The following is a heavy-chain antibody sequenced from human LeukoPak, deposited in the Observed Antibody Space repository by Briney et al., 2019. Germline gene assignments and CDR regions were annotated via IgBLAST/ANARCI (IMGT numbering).Heavy chain of an antibody. CDR1: GFTFDDHT. J-gene: IGHJ4*02. D-gene: IGHD3-10*01. CDR2: ISGSGGST. Sequence: PGGSLRLSCAASGFTFDDHTMHWVRQAPGKGLEWVSAISGSGGSTYYADSVKGRFTISRDNSKNTLYLQMNSLRAEDTAVYYCAKDGLWFGELYDYWGQGTLVTVSS. V-gene: IGHV3-23*01. CDR3: AKDGLWFGELYDY.